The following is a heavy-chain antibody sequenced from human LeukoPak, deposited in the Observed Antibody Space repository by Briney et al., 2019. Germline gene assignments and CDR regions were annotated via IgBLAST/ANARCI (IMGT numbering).Heavy chain of an antibody. Sequence: GESLRLSCAASGFTFTEYSIIWVRQAPGKGLEWVSFISDISDRSSTIHYADSVKGRFTISRDNAEKSLYLDMNSLRAEDTAIYYCARDFESWGQGTLVTVSS. J-gene: IGHJ4*02. CDR2: ISDRSSTI. V-gene: IGHV3-48*04. CDR3: ARDFES. CDR1: GFTFTEYS.